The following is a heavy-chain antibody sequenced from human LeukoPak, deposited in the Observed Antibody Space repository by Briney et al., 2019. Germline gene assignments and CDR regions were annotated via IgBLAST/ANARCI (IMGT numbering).Heavy chain of an antibody. V-gene: IGHV4-4*07. CDR2: IYTSGST. J-gene: IGHJ6*02. CDR1: GGPISSYY. Sequence: SETLSLTCTVSGGPISSYYWSWIRQPAGKGLEWIGRIYTSGSTNYNPSLKSRVTMSVDTSKNQFSLKLSSVTAADTAVYYCARGSGITIFGVVTPYYYYGMDVWGQGTTVTVSS. CDR3: ARGSGITIFGVVTPYYYYGMDV. D-gene: IGHD3-3*01.